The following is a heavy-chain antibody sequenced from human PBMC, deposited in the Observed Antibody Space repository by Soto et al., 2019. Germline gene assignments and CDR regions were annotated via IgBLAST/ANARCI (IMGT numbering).Heavy chain of an antibody. CDR3: EGECSWGWLDP. V-gene: IGHV3-30*04. D-gene: IGHD7-27*01. J-gene: IGHJ5*02. CDR2: ILCDGSNK. CDR1: GFTFSSYA. Sequence: GGSLRLSCAASGFTFSSYAMHWVRQAPGMVLVWVGVILCDGSNKYYADSVKGRFTISRDNSKNTLYLQMNSVRAEDTAVYYCEGECSWGWLDPWGQENLVTVS.